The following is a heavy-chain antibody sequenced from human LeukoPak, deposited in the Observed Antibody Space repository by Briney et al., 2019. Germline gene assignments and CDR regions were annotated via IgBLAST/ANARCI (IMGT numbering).Heavy chain of an antibody. D-gene: IGHD3-22*01. J-gene: IGHJ4*02. CDR3: ARGLGTMIVV. CDR2: INHSGST. CDR1: GGSSSAYY. V-gene: IGHV4-34*01. Sequence: PSGTLSLTCAVYGGSSSAYYYFWIRQPPGKGLEWIGEINHSGSTNYNPSLKSRVTISVDTSTNQFSLGLSSVTAADTAVYYCARGLGTMIVVWGQGTLVTVSS.